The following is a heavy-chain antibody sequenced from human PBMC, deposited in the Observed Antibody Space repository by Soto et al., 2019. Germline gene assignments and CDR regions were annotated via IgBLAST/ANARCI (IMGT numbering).Heavy chain of an antibody. J-gene: IGHJ3*02. CDR2: IWYDGSNK. D-gene: IGHD2-15*01. V-gene: IGHV3-33*01. Sequence: GGSVRLSXAASGFTFSSYGMHWVRQAPGKGLEWVAVIWYDGSNKYYADSVKGRFTISRDNSKNTLYLQMNSLRAEDTAVYYCAREGYCSGGSCFLRAFDIWGQGTMVTVSS. CDR3: AREGYCSGGSCFLRAFDI. CDR1: GFTFSSYG.